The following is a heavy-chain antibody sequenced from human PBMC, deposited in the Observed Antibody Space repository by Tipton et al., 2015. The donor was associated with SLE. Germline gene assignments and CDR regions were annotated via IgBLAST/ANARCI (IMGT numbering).Heavy chain of an antibody. D-gene: IGHD2-15*01. Sequence: SLRLSCAASGFTFSSYAMHWVRQAPGKGLEWVAVISYDGSNKYYADSVKGRFTISRDNPKNTLYLQMNSLRAEDTAVYYCASEGYCSGGSCLFDYWGQGTLVTVSS. CDR1: GFTFSSYA. J-gene: IGHJ4*02. V-gene: IGHV3-30*04. CDR3: ASEGYCSGGSCLFDY. CDR2: ISYDGSNK.